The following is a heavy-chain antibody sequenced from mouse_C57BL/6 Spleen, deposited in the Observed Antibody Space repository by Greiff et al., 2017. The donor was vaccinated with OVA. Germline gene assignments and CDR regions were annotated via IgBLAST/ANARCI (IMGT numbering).Heavy chain of an antibody. CDR3: AREEANWDPAWFAY. CDR1: GYSITSGYY. D-gene: IGHD4-1*01. Sequence: EVKLMESGPGLVKPSQSLSLTCSVTGYSITSGYYWNWIRQFPGNKLEWMGYISYDGSNNYNPSLKNRISITRDTSKNQFFLKLNSVTTEDTDTYYCAREEANWDPAWFAYWGQGTLVTVSA. CDR2: ISYDGSN. V-gene: IGHV3-6*01. J-gene: IGHJ3*01.